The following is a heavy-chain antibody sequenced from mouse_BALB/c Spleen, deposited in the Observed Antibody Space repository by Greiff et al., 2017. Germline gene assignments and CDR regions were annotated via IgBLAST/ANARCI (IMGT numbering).Heavy chain of an antibody. CDR3: ASHYYGSSNFDY. CDR1: GYAFSSYW. D-gene: IGHD1-1*01. V-gene: IGHV1-80*01. Sequence: VKLQESGAELVRPGSSVKISCKASGYAFSSYWMNWVKQRPGQGLEWIGQIYPGDGDTNYNGKFKGKATLTADKSSSTAYMQLSSLTSEDSAVYFCASHYYGSSNFDYWGQGTTLTVSS. CDR2: IYPGDGDT. J-gene: IGHJ2*01.